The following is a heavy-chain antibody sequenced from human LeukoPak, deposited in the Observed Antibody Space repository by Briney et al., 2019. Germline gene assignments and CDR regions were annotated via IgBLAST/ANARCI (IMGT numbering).Heavy chain of an antibody. J-gene: IGHJ5*02. V-gene: IGHV4-4*07. D-gene: IGHD6-13*01. Sequence: SETLSLTCTVSGGSISSYYWSWIRQPAGKGLEWIGRIYTSGSTNYNPSLKSRVTMSVDTSKNQFSLKLSSVTAADTAVYYCARGASVSSSSSWYGPWGQGTLVTVSS. CDR2: IYTSGST. CDR3: ARGASVSSSSSWYGP. CDR1: GGSISSYY.